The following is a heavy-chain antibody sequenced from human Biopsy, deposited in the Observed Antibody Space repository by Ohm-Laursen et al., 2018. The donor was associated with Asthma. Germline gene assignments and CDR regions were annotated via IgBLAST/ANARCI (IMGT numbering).Heavy chain of an antibody. Sequence: SVKVSCKVPGGTFSNFAISWVRQAPGQGLEWLGGIMTAFGTTNYAQKFQGRVTNPADESTSTAYMEVTSLRSEDTAIYYCARCQVGYSSGWSLLLKKIYYSGMDVWGQGTAVTVSS. V-gene: IGHV1-69*13. CDR2: IMTAFGTT. J-gene: IGHJ6*02. CDR3: ARCQVGYSSGWSLLLKKIYYSGMDV. D-gene: IGHD6-19*01. CDR1: GGTFSNFA.